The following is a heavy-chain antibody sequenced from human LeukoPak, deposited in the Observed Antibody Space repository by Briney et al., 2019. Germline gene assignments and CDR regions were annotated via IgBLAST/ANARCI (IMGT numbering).Heavy chain of an antibody. V-gene: IGHV4-61*02. CDR2: IYTSGST. CDR3: AREPDYYYYGMDV. D-gene: IGHD1-14*01. J-gene: IGHJ6*02. CDR1: GGSISSGSYY. Sequence: PSQTLSLTCTVSGGSISSGSYYWSWIRQPAGKGLEWIRRIYTSGSTNYNPSLKSRVTISVDTSKNQFSLKLSSVTAADTAVYYCAREPDYYYYGMDVWGQGTTVTVSS.